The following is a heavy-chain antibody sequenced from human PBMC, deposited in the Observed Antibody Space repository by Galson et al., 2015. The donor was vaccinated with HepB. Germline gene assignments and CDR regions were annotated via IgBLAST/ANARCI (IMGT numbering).Heavy chain of an antibody. CDR3: AREKARLLLLPIDWYFDL. CDR1: GFTFSSYA. Sequence: SLRLSCAASGFTFSSYAMHWVRQAPGKGLEWVAVISYDGSNKYYADSVKGRFTISRDNSKNTLHLQMNSLRADDTAVYYCAREKARLLLLPIDWYFDLWGRGTLVTVSS. CDR2: ISYDGSNK. D-gene: IGHD3-22*01. J-gene: IGHJ2*01. V-gene: IGHV3-30-3*01.